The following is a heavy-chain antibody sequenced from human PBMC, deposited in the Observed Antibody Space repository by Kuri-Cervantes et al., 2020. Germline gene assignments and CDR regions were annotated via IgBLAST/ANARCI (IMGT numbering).Heavy chain of an antibody. CDR3: ARGLYGVATGTDYYYYMDV. D-gene: IGHD1-1*01. V-gene: IGHV4-59*12. CDR2: IRYGGSA. CDR1: GDSMRSYY. Sequence: SETLSLTCTVSGDSMRSYYWQWIRQSPGKGLEWLGLIRYGGSANYNPSLKSRVSISVDTSKNQFSLKLSSVTAADTAVYYCARGLYGVATGTDYYYYMDVWGKGTTVTVSS. J-gene: IGHJ6*03.